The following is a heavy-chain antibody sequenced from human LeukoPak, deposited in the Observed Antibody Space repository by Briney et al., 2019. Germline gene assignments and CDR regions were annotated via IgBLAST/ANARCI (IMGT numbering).Heavy chain of an antibody. CDR1: GGSISSSSYY. CDR2: IYYSGST. CDR3: ARDRRKALAFDI. Sequence: SETLSLTCTVSGGSISSSSYYWGWIRQPPGKGLEWIGSIYYSGSTYYNPSLKSRVTISVDTSKNQFSLRLSSVTAADTAVYYCARDRRKALAFDIWGQGTMVPVST. V-gene: IGHV4-39*07. J-gene: IGHJ3*02.